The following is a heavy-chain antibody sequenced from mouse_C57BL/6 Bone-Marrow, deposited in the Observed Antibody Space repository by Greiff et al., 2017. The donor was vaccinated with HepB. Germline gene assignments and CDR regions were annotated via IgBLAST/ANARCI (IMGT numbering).Heavy chain of an antibody. D-gene: IGHD1-1*01. Sequence: QVHVKQPGTELVKPGASVKLSCKASGYTFTSYWMHWVKQRPGQGLEWIGNINPSNGGTNYNEKFKSKATLTVDKSSSTAYMQLSSLTSEDSAVYYCARRGTVVAGKNYFDYWGQGTTLTVSS. CDR3: ARRGTVVAGKNYFDY. CDR1: GYTFTSYW. V-gene: IGHV1-53*01. J-gene: IGHJ2*01. CDR2: INPSNGGT.